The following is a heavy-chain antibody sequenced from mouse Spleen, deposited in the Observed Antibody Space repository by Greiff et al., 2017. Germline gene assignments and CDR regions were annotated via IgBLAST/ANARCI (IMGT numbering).Heavy chain of an antibody. CDR2: IYPGDGDT. CDR1: GYAFSSYW. CDR3: ARGPITTDFDY. V-gene: IGHV1-80*01. Sequence: VKLQESGAELVKPGASVKISCKASGYAFSSYWMNWVKQRPGKGLEWIGQIYPGDGDTNYNGKFKGKATLTADKSSSTAYMQLSSLTSEDSAVYFCARGPITTDFDYWGQGTTLTVSS. J-gene: IGHJ2*01. D-gene: IGHD1-1*01.